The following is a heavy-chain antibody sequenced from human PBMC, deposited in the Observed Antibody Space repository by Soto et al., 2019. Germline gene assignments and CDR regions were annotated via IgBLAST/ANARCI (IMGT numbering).Heavy chain of an antibody. J-gene: IGHJ6*02. CDR3: AAERDDSSGYYYYYYGMDV. Sequence: QMQLVQSGPEVKKPGTSVKVSCKASGFTFTSSAVQWVRQARGQRLEWIGWIVVGSGNTNYAQKFQERVTITRDMSTSPAYMELSSLRSEDTAVYYWAAERDDSSGYYYYYYGMDVWGQGTTVTVSS. V-gene: IGHV1-58*01. CDR2: IVVGSGNT. CDR1: GFTFTSSA. D-gene: IGHD3-22*01.